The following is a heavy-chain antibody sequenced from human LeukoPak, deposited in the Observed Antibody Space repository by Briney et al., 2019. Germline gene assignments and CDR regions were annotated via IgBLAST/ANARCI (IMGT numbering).Heavy chain of an antibody. D-gene: IGHD1-26*01. CDR3: ARNSVSGTAGAANTFDL. J-gene: IGHJ3*01. Sequence: SQTLSLTCAISGDRVSRNRSAWSWIGQSPSRGREWLGRTYYRCKWYNDYALSVESRVTINPDTSKNHFSLHLNSVTPEDTAVYFCARNSVSGTAGAANTFDLWGQGTMVTVSS. CDR2: TYYRCKWYN. CDR1: GDRVSRNRSA. V-gene: IGHV6-1*01.